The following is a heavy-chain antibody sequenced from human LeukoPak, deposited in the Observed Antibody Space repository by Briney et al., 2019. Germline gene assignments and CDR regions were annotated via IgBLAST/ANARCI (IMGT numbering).Heavy chain of an antibody. CDR3: ARQVATKGEWAFDI. V-gene: IGHV4-39*07. J-gene: IGHJ3*02. D-gene: IGHD5-12*01. CDR2: IYYSGST. CDR1: GGSISSSSYY. Sequence: SETLSLACTVSGGSISSSSYYWGWIRQPPGKGLEWIGSIYYSGSTYYNPSLKSRVTISVDTSKNQFSLELNSVIAADTAVYYCARQVATKGEWAFDIWGQGTLVTVSS.